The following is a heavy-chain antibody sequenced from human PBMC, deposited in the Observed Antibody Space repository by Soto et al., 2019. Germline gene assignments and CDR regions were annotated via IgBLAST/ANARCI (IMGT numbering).Heavy chain of an antibody. CDR3: ARLRRDVYRNFDY. CDR1: GFSLSTRGMS. D-gene: IGHD4-4*01. V-gene: IGHV2-70*01. J-gene: IGHJ4*02. CDR2: IDWEGDK. Sequence: SGPTLVNPTQTLTLTCTFSGFSLSTRGMSVSWIRQPPGKALEWLALIDWEGDKYYSSSLKTRLTISKDTSKNQVVLTMTNMDPADTATYYCARLRRDVYRNFDYWGQGTLVTVSS.